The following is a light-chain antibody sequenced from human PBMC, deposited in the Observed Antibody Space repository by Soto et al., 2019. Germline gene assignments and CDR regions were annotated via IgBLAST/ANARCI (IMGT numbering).Light chain of an antibody. J-gene: IGLJ1*01. CDR2: QNS. CDR3: CSYVDRNVYV. CDR1: SSDVGNYNL. V-gene: IGLV2-23*01. Sequence: QSVLTQPASVSGSPGQSITISCTGTSSDVGNYNLVSWYRQHPDKAPELMIYQNSQRPSGVSNRFSGSKSGNTASLTISGLQAEDEADYYCCSYVDRNVYVFGTGTKLTVL.